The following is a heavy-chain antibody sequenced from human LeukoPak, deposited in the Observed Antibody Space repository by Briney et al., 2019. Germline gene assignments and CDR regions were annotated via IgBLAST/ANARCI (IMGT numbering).Heavy chain of an antibody. D-gene: IGHD5-24*01. V-gene: IGHV1-46*01. J-gene: IGHJ4*02. Sequence: ASVKVSCKSSGYTFTSYYMHWVRQAPGQGLEWMGIINPSGGSTSYAQKFQGRVTMTRDTSTSTVYMELSSLRSEDTAVYYCARDQATNGFDYWGQGTLVTVSS. CDR1: GYTFTSYY. CDR3: ARDQATNGFDY. CDR2: INPSGGST.